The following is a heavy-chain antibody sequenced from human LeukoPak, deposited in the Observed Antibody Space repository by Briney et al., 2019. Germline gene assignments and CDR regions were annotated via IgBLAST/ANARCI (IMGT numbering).Heavy chain of an antibody. Sequence: GGSLRLSGAASGFTFSSYSLSWVRQPPGKGLEWVSYISSRSSSIYYADSVKGRFTISRDNAKNSLYLQMNSLRDEDTAVYYCARDRAVGSSSWSPFEYWGQGTLVTVSS. V-gene: IGHV3-48*02. CDR3: ARDRAVGSSSWSPFEY. CDR1: GFTFSSYS. CDR2: ISSRSSSI. J-gene: IGHJ4*02. D-gene: IGHD6-13*01.